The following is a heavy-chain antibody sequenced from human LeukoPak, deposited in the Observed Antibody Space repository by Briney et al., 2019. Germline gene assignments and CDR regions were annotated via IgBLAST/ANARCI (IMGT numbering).Heavy chain of an antibody. CDR3: ARRLGYCSGGSCYRRGWFDP. Sequence: SETLSLTCTVSDDSISSSNYYWSWIRQPPGKGLEWIGSGYYSGTNYYKLSLKSRVTISVDTSKNQFSLKLSSVTAADTAVYYCARRLGYCSGGSCYRRGWFDPWGQGTLVTVSS. J-gene: IGHJ5*02. CDR2: GYYSGTN. CDR1: DDSISSSNYY. V-gene: IGHV4-39*07. D-gene: IGHD2-15*01.